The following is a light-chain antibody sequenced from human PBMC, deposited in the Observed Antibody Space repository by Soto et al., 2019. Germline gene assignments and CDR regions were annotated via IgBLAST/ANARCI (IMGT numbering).Light chain of an antibody. V-gene: IGLV1-40*01. CDR3: QSYDSSLSGVV. CDR2: GNN. Sequence: QSVLTQPPSVSGAPGQRVTISCTGTSSNIGAGYDVHWYQLLPGTAPKFLMSGNNNRPSGVPDRFSGSKSGTSASLAITGLQAEDEADYYCQSYDSSLSGVVFGGGTKLTV. CDR1: SSNIGAGYD. J-gene: IGLJ2*01.